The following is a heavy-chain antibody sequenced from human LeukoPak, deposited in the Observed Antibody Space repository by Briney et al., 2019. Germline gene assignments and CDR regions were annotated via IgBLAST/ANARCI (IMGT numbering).Heavy chain of an antibody. CDR1: GGSIRDYQ. D-gene: IGHD5-12*01. Sequence: SETLSLTCAVSGGSIRDYQWSWIRQPPGKGLEWIGHINTNGRTDYNPPLRSRLTFSVDTSRDQFSLNLSSVTAADTAMYYCATSYDCKVAPFDLWGQGTLVTVSS. J-gene: IGHJ4*02. CDR2: INTNGRT. CDR3: ATSYDCKVAPFDL. V-gene: IGHV4-4*09.